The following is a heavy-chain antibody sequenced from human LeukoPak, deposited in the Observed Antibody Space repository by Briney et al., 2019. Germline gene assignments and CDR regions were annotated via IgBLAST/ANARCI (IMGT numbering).Heavy chain of an antibody. J-gene: IGHJ3*02. D-gene: IGHD3-9*01. CDR3: AKDYDILTGYPHGAFDI. V-gene: IGHV3-23*01. CDR2: ISGSGGST. CDR1: GFTFSSYA. Sequence: GGSLRLPCAASGFTFSSYAMSWVRQAPGKGLEWVSAISGSGGSTYYADSVKGRFTISRDNSKNTLYLQMNSLRAEDTAVYYCAKDYDILTGYPHGAFDIWGQGTTVTVSS.